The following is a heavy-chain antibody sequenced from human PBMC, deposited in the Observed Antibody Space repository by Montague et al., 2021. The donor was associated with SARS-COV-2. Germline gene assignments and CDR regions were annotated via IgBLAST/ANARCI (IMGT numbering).Heavy chain of an antibody. CDR3: AGQGGSCATGACHD. CDR1: GGSLKGYY. Sequence: SETLSLTCAGYGGSLKGYYGSGRRKAPGKGREWIGEINHSGSAKYNPYNPSLRSRVTTSVDKSKNQFSLNLHSVTAADTAVYYCAGQGGSCATGACHDWGQGTLVSVSS. CDR2: INHSGSA. J-gene: IGHJ4*02. V-gene: IGHV4-34*01. D-gene: IGHD2-15*01.